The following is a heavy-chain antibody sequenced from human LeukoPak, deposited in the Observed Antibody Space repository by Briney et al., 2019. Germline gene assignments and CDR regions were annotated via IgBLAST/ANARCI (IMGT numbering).Heavy chain of an antibody. D-gene: IGHD2-15*01. CDR2: ISAYNGNT. V-gene: IGHV1-18*01. Sequence: ASVKVSCKASGYTFISYGISWVRQAPGQGLEWMGWISAYNGNTNHAQKVQGRVTMTTDTSTSTAYMELRSLRSDDTAVYYCATCSGGSCYPDAFDIWGQGTMVTVSS. CDR3: ATCSGGSCYPDAFDI. J-gene: IGHJ3*02. CDR1: GYTFISYG.